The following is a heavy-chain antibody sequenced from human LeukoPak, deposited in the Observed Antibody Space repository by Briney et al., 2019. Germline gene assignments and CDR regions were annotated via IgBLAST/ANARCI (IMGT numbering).Heavy chain of an antibody. CDR3: ARNYDRRGQYLWGGDGMDV. CDR1: GGSISSSSYY. D-gene: IGHD3-22*01. J-gene: IGHJ6*02. CDR2: IYYSGST. V-gene: IGHV4-39*01. Sequence: SETLSLTCTVSGGSISSSSYYWGWIRQPPGKGLEWIGSIYYSGSTYYNPSLKSRVTISVDTSKNQFSLKLSSVTAADTAVYYCARNYDRRGQYLWGGDGMDVWGQGTTVTVSS.